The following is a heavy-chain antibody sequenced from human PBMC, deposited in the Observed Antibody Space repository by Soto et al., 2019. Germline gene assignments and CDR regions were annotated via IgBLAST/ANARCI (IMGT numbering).Heavy chain of an antibody. J-gene: IGHJ6*03. CDR1: GYSFTSYC. D-gene: IGHD2-2*01. V-gene: IGHV5-51*01. CDR3: ARHTVVEQAAWVNNYCYYMDD. CDR2: IYPGDSDT. Sequence: GESLKISCKGSGYSFTSYCIGWVRQMPGKGLEWMGIIYPGDSDTRYSPSFQGQVTISADKSISTSYLQWSSLKASDTAMYYCARHTVVEQAAWVNNYCYYMDDWGKGTPVTVSS.